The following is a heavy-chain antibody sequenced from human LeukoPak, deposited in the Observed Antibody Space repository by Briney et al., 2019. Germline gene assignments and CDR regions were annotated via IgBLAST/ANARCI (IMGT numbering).Heavy chain of an antibody. J-gene: IGHJ6*02. D-gene: IGHD6-13*01. Sequence: PGGSLRLSCAAPGFTFSAYAMSWVRQAPGKGLEWVSGISLSGSSTLYADSVRGRFTISRDNSKNTLYLQMSILRVDDTAVYYCAKGRGSSWYKGLDVWGQGTTVTVSS. CDR1: GFTFSAYA. V-gene: IGHV3-23*01. CDR3: AKGRGSSWYKGLDV. CDR2: ISLSGSST.